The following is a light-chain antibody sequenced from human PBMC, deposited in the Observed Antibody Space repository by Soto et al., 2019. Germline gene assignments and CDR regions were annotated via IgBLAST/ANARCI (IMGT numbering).Light chain of an antibody. J-gene: IGKJ2*01. CDR2: AAS. CDR3: QQLNSYPL. Sequence: DIQLTQSPSFLSASVGDRVTITCRASQGISSYLAWYQQKPGKAPKLLIYAASTLQSGVPSRFSGSGSGTAFTLTISSLQPEDFATYYCQQLNSYPLFGQGTKLEIK. CDR1: QGISSY. V-gene: IGKV1-9*01.